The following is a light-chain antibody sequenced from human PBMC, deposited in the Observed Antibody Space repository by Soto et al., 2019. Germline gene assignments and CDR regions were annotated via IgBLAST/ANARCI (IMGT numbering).Light chain of an antibody. V-gene: IGKV1-5*03. Sequence: DIQMTQSPSTLSASVGDRVTITCRASQSISSWLAWYQQKPGKAPNLLIYKASSLESGVPSRFSRSGSGTEFTLTISSLQPDGFATYYCQQYNSYPLTFGGGTKVEIK. CDR2: KAS. CDR1: QSISSW. CDR3: QQYNSYPLT. J-gene: IGKJ4*01.